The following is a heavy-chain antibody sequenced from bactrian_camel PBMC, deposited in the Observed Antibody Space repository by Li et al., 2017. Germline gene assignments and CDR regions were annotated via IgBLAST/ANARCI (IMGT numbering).Heavy chain of an antibody. CDR3: AAYIGRCGVLAVVAGRDIY. CDR1: GSTYPTRY. CDR2: IYRSTGSE. D-gene: IGHD6*01. J-gene: IGHJ4*01. Sequence: DVQLVESGGGSVQAGGSLRLSCAASGSTYPTRYIAWFRQAPGKEREGVAAIYRSTGSERYADSAEGRFTISRDNAKNTVYLQMTSLKPEDTAMYYCAAYIGRCGVLAVVAGRDIYWGQGTQVTVS. V-gene: IGHV3S40*01.